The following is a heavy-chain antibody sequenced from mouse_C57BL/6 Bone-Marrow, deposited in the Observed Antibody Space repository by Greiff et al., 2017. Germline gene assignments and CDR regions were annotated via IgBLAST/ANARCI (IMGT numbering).Heavy chain of an antibody. D-gene: IGHD2-3*01. J-gene: IGHJ3*01. Sequence: EVMLVESGEGLVKPGGSLKLSCAASGFTFSSYAMSWVRQTPEKRLEWVAYISSGGDYIYYADTVKGRFTISRDNARNTLYLQMSSLKSEDTAMYYCTRVYDGYPGAYWGQGTLVTVSA. V-gene: IGHV5-9-1*02. CDR3: TRVYDGYPGAY. CDR2: ISSGGDYI. CDR1: GFTFSSYA.